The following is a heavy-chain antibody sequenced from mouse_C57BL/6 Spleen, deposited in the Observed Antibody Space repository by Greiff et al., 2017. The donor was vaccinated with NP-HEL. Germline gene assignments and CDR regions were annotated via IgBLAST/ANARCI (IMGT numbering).Heavy chain of an antibody. J-gene: IGHJ1*03. CDR1: GYTFTSYW. Sequence: QVQLQQPGAELVKPGASVKMSCQVSGYTFTSYWITWVKQRPGQGLEWIGDIYPGSGSTNYNEKFKSKATLTVDTSPSTAYMQLSSLTSEDSAVYYCARTHYYGSSSWYVDVWGTGTTVTVSS. V-gene: IGHV1-55*01. CDR2: IYPGSGST. CDR3: ARTHYYGSSSWYVDV. D-gene: IGHD1-1*01.